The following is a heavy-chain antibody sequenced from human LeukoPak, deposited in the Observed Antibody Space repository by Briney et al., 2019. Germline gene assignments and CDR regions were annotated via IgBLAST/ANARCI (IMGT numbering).Heavy chain of an antibody. V-gene: IGHV1-69*05. CDR2: IIPIFGTA. Sequence: ASVKVSCKASGGTFSSYAISWVRQAPGQGLEWMGRIIPIFGTANYAQKFRGRVTITTDESTSTAYMGLSSLRPEDTAVYYCARGGDDERGGAFDIWGQGTMVTVSS. CDR1: GGTFSSYA. CDR3: ARGGDDERGGAFDI. J-gene: IGHJ3*02. D-gene: IGHD2-21*02.